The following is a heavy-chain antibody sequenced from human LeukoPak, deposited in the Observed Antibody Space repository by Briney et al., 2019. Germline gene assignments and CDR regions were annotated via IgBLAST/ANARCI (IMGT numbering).Heavy chain of an antibody. V-gene: IGHV1-18*01. Sequence: ASVKVSCKASGYSFTSYGITWVRQAPGQGLEWMGWISAYNGNTNYAQLLQGRVTMTTDTSTSTAYMELRSLRSGDTAVYYCARDCDRSGYYCYWGQGTLVTVSS. J-gene: IGHJ4*02. CDR3: ARDCDRSGYYCY. D-gene: IGHD3-22*01. CDR1: GYSFTSYG. CDR2: ISAYNGNT.